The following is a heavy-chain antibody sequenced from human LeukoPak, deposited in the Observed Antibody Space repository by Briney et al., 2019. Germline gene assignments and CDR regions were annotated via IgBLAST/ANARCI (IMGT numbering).Heavy chain of an antibody. CDR2: ISKTGRGI. D-gene: IGHD5-24*01. V-gene: IGHV3-11*01. Sequence: GGSLRLSCAASGFNFSDYFMSWIRQAPGKGLQWLAYISKTGRGIEYAESVRGRFTISRDNAKNSVFLQMDSLRAEDTAVYFCATVRYGTMWSFEFDNWGQGALVTVSS. CDR1: GFNFSDYF. CDR3: ATVRYGTMWSFEFDN. J-gene: IGHJ4*02.